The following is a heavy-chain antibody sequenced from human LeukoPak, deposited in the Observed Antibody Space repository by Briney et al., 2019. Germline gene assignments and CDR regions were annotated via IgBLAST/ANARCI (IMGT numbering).Heavy chain of an antibody. CDR1: GFTFSSYG. Sequence: PGRSLRLSCAASGFTFSSYGMHWVRQAPGKGLEWVAVIWYDGSNKYYADSVKGRFTISRDNSKNTLYLQMNSLRAEDTAVYYCARGGRLVHTRGPPDYWGQGTLVTVSS. CDR2: IWYDGSNK. D-gene: IGHD3-9*01. CDR3: ARGGRLVHTRGPPDY. V-gene: IGHV3-33*01. J-gene: IGHJ4*02.